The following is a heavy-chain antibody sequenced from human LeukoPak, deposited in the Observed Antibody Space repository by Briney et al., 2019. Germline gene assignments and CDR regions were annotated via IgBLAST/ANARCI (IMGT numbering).Heavy chain of an antibody. D-gene: IGHD2-2*01. V-gene: IGHV4-61*02. CDR2: IYTSGST. CDR3: ASTLVVPAATNWFDP. Sequence: SETLSLTCIVSGGSISSGSYYWSWIRQPAGKGLEWIGRIYTSGSTNYNPSLKSRVTISVDMSKNQFSLKLSSVTAADTAVYYCASTLVVPAATNWFDPWGQGTLVTVSS. J-gene: IGHJ5*02. CDR1: GGSISSGSYY.